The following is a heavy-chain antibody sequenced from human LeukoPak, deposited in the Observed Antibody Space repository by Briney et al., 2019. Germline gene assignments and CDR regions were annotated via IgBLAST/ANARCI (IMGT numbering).Heavy chain of an antibody. CDR1: GYSMSSIYY. CDR3: ARNVSYSFDD. Sequence: PSETLPLTCDVSGYSMSSIYYLGWLRPPPGKGLEWIGSIYHSGSTYYNPSLKSRVTISVDTSKSQFSLKLSTVTDVDSAVYCCARNVSYSFDDWGQGTLVTVSS. V-gene: IGHV4-38-2*01. J-gene: IGHJ4*02. CDR2: IYHSGST. D-gene: IGHD1-26*01.